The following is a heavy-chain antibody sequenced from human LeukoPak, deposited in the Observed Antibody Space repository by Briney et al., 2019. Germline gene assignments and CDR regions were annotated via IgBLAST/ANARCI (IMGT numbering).Heavy chain of an antibody. V-gene: IGHV3-23*01. CDR2: ISGSGGST. CDR1: GFTFSSYA. CDR3: AKAGDSSGWSYFDY. J-gene: IGHJ4*02. Sequence: PGGSLRLSCAASGFTFSSYAMSWVRQAPGKGLEWVSAISGSGGSTYYADSVKGRFTNSRDNSKNTLYLQMNSLRAEDTAVYYCAKAGDSSGWSYFDYWGQGTLVTVSS. D-gene: IGHD6-19*01.